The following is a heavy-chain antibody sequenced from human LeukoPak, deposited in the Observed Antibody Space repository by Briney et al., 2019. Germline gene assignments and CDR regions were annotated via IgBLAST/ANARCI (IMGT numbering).Heavy chain of an antibody. V-gene: IGHV3-33*01. CDR3: ARVKGSGATGACDY. Sequence: PGGCLSLSCAASGFTFSSYGMGWVRQATGKGLGWEAIILYDGSNKTYADCVNGRFTICRDNYKQKLYLQMNSLRAEDTAVYYCARVKGSGATGACDYWGQGTLVTVSS. J-gene: IGHJ4*02. D-gene: IGHD1-26*01. CDR2: ILYDGSNK. CDR1: GFTFSSYG.